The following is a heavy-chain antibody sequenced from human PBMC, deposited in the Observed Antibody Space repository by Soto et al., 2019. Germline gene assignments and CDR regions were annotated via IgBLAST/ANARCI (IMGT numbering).Heavy chain of an antibody. CDR1: GFTFSSYA. D-gene: IGHD3-22*01. CDR3: SKDLMRGGWIVSRRGPNPGNWFDP. J-gene: IGHJ5*02. CDR2: ISGSGGST. V-gene: IGHV3-23*01. Sequence: GGSLRLSCAASGFTFSSYAMSWVRQAPGKGLEWVSAISGSGGSTYYADSVKGRFTISRDNSKNTLYLQMNSLRAEDTAVYYCSKDLMRGGWIVSRRGPNPGNWFDPWGQGTLVTVSS.